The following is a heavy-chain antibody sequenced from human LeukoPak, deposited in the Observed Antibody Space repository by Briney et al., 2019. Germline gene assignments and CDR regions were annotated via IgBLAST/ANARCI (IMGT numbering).Heavy chain of an antibody. D-gene: IGHD4-17*01. V-gene: IGHV4-4*02. Sequence: KSSETLSLTCAVSGGSISSSNWWSWVRQPPGKGLEWIGEIYHSGSTNYNPSLKSRVTISVDKSKNQFSLKLSSVTAADTAVYYCARQSGDYVAFDIWGQGTMVTVSS. J-gene: IGHJ3*02. CDR3: ARQSGDYVAFDI. CDR2: IYHSGST. CDR1: GGSISSSNW.